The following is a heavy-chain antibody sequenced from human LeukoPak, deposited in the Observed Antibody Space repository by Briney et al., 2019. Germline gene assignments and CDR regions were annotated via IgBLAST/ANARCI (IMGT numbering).Heavy chain of an antibody. D-gene: IGHD7-27*01. CDR1: GYTFTIYD. Sequence: ASVTVSFKASGYTFTIYDFNWVRQATGQRPEWMGWMSPNSGDTGYAQKFQDRVTMTRNTSISTAYMELSSLRSDDTAVYYCARGPPNWGYDYWGPGTLVTVSS. CDR2: MSPNSGDT. CDR3: ARGPPNWGYDY. V-gene: IGHV1-8*01. J-gene: IGHJ4*02.